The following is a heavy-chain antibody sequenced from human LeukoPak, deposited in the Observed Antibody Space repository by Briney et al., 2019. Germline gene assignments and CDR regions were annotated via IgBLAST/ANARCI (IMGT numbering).Heavy chain of an antibody. V-gene: IGHV3-30*18. D-gene: IGHD3-22*01. Sequence: GGSLRLSCAASGFTFSSYGMHWVRQAPGKGLEWVAAISYDGSNEYYADSVKGRFTISRDNSKNTLYLQMNSLRAEDTAVYYCAKAFAYYYDSSGYYQPDYWGQGTLVTVSS. CDR2: ISYDGSNE. CDR1: GFTFSSYG. J-gene: IGHJ4*02. CDR3: AKAFAYYYDSSGYYQPDY.